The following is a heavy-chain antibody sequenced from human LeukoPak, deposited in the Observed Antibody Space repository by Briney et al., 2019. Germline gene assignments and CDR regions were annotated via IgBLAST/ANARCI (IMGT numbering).Heavy chain of an antibody. D-gene: IGHD3-10*01. V-gene: IGHV4-34*01. CDR1: GGSFSGYY. Sequence: PSETLSLTCAVYGGSFSGYYWSWIRQPPGKGLEWIGEIHYSGSATYNPSLKSRVTISVDTSKNQFSLKMNSVTAADTAVYYCARGQWFRAFWSRGTPVTVSS. J-gene: IGHJ4*02. CDR3: ARGQWFRAF. CDR2: IHYSGSA.